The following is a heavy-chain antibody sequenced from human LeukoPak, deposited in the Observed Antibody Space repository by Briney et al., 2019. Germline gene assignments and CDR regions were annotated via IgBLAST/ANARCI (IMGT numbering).Heavy chain of an antibody. CDR2: ISPTGSTT. Sequence: PGGSLRLSCTASGFSFSGHWMHWARQLPGKGLVWVSRISPTGSTTSYADSVKGRFTVSRDNAKNTLYLQVNNPRAEDTAVYYCAREVYGSGNYWGQGTLVTVSS. V-gene: IGHV3-74*01. J-gene: IGHJ4*02. D-gene: IGHD3-10*01. CDR1: GFSFSGHW. CDR3: AREVYGSGNY.